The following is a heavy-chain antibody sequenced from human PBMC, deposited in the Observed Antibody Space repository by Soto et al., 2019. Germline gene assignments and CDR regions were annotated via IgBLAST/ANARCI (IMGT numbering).Heavy chain of an antibody. V-gene: IGHV3-15*07. CDR3: PTDPLNWWELLRYPTNTYYYGMDV. CDR1: GFTFSNAW. D-gene: IGHD1-26*01. Sequence: GGSLRLSCAASGFTFSNAWMNWVRQAPGKGLEWVGRIKSKTDGGTTDYAAPVKGRFTISRDDSKNTLYLQMNSLKTEDTAVYYCPTDPLNWWELLRYPTNTYYYGMDVWGQGTTVTVSS. CDR2: IKSKTDGGTT. J-gene: IGHJ6*02.